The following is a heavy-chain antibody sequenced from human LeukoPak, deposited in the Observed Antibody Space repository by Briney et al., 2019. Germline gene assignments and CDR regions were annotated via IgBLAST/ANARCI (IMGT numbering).Heavy chain of an antibody. CDR2: FDPEDGET. Sequence: GASVKVSCKVSGYTLTELSMHWVRQAPGKGLEWMGGFDPEDGETIYAQKFQGRVTMTEDTSTDTAYMELSSLRSEDTAVYYCAATGVGAKFRDAFDIWGQGTMVTVSS. CDR3: AATGVGAKFRDAFDI. D-gene: IGHD1-26*01. V-gene: IGHV1-24*01. J-gene: IGHJ3*02. CDR1: GYTLTELS.